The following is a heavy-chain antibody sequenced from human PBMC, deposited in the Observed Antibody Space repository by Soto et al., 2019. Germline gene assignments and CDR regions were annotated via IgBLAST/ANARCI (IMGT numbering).Heavy chain of an antibody. CDR3: ARLRGQLTWYYGMDV. CDR1: GYSFTSYW. CDR2: IDPSDSYT. D-gene: IGHD3-10*01. Sequence: EVQLVQSGAEVKKPGESLRISCKGSGYSFTSYWISWVRQMPGKGLEWMGRIDPSDSYTNYSPSFQGHVTISADKSISTAYLQWSSLKASDTAMYYSARLRGQLTWYYGMDVWGQGTTVTVSS. V-gene: IGHV5-10-1*03. J-gene: IGHJ6*02.